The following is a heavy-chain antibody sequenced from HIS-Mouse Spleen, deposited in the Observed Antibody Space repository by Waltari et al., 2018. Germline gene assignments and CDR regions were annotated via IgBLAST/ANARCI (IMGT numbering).Heavy chain of an antibody. D-gene: IGHD1-20*01. Sequence: QVQLVGAGGGVVVPGRSLGLFWAASGFTVSSYAMHWVCQVPGKGMEWVAVISYDGSNKYYADSVKCRFTISRDNSKNTLYLQMNSLRAEDTAVYYCARDHRNNWAIRDWGQGTLVTVSS. CDR3: ARDHRNNWAIRD. J-gene: IGHJ4*02. V-gene: IGHV3-30-3*01. CDR1: GFTVSSYA. CDR2: ISYDGSNK.